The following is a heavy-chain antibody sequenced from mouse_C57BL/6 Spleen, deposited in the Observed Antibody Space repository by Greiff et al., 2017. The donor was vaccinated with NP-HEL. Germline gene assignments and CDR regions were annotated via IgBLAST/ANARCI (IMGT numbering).Heavy chain of an antibody. Sequence: VQLQQSGPELVKPGASVKISCKASGYTFTDYYMNWVKQSHGKSLEWIGDINPNNGGTSYNQKFKGKATLTVDKSSSTAYMELRSLTSEDSAVYYCAGGNYLYAMDYWGQGTSVTVSS. J-gene: IGHJ4*01. D-gene: IGHD2-1*01. CDR3: AGGNYLYAMDY. CDR1: GYTFTDYY. V-gene: IGHV1-26*01. CDR2: INPNNGGT.